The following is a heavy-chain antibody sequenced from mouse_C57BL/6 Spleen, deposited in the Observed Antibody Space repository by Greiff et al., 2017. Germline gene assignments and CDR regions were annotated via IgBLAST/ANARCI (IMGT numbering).Heavy chain of an antibody. CDR3: ARALLRSWYFDV. D-gene: IGHD1-1*01. J-gene: IGHJ1*03. Sequence: QVQLKQPGAELVKPGASVKMSCKASGYTFTSYWITWVKQRPGQGLEWIGDIYPGSGSTTYNEKFKSKATLTVDTSSSTAYMQLSSLTSEDSAVYYCARALLRSWYFDVWGTGTTVTVSS. V-gene: IGHV1-55*01. CDR1: GYTFTSYW. CDR2: IYPGSGST.